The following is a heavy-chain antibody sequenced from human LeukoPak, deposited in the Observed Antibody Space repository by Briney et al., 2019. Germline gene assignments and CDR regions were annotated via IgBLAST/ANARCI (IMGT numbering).Heavy chain of an antibody. Sequence: RRSLRLSCAASGFTFSSYAMHWVRQAPGKGLEWVAVISYDGSNKYYADSVKGRFTISRDNSKNTLYLQMNSLRAEDTAVYYCARDPTGDNWFDPWGQGTLVTVSS. J-gene: IGHJ5*02. CDR3: ARDPTGDNWFDP. CDR1: GFTFSSYA. V-gene: IGHV3-30*01. CDR2: ISYDGSNK. D-gene: IGHD3-3*01.